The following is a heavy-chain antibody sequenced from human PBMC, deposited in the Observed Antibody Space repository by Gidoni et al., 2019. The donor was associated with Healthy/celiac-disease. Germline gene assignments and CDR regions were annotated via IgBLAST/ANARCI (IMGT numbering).Heavy chain of an antibody. CDR1: GGTFSSYA. J-gene: IGHJ4*02. CDR2: IIPIFGTA. Sequence: VQLVQSGAELKKPGSSVHVSCKASGGTFSSYAISWVRQAPGQGLEWMGGIIPIFGTANYAQKFQGRVTITADESTSTAYMELSSLRSEDTAVYYCARDGYSYGYNYWGQGTLVTVSS. CDR3: ARDGYSYGYNY. D-gene: IGHD5-18*01. V-gene: IGHV1-69*01.